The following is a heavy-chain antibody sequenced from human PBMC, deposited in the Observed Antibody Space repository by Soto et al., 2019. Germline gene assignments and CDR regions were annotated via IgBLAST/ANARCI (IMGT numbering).Heavy chain of an antibody. J-gene: IGHJ4*02. CDR3: ASWMGFSNGWYNY. CDR2: IWYYGSKT. Sequence: GGSLRLSCAASGFTFSGHGMHWVRQAPGKGLEWVTFIWYYGSKTYYADSVKGRFTISRDNSKNTLYLQMNSLRAEDTAVYYCASWMGFSNGWYNYWGRGTMVTVSS. D-gene: IGHD6-19*01. V-gene: IGHV3-33*03. CDR1: GFTFSGHG.